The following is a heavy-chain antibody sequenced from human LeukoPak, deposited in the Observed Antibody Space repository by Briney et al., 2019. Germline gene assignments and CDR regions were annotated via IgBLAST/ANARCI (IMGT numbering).Heavy chain of an antibody. CDR2: INQSGST. D-gene: IGHD3-22*01. CDR3: ARALRYYDSSGYYGDYMDV. CDR1: GGPFSAY. Sequence: SETLSLTCAVYGGPFSAYWSWIRQPPGKGLEWIGEINQSGSTNYNPSLKSRVTISVDTSKNQFSLKLSSVTAADTAVYYCARALRYYDSSGYYGDYMDVWGKGTTVTVSS. V-gene: IGHV4-34*01. J-gene: IGHJ6*03.